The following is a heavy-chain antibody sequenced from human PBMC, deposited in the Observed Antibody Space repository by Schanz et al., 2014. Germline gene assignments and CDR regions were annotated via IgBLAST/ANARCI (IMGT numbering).Heavy chain of an antibody. J-gene: IGHJ5*02. CDR3: ARGEFGRLFPTWFDP. Sequence: EAQLVESGGDLVQPGGSLRLSCAASGFTFSSYSMNWVRQTPGKGLEWVSYISTRSITTYYPASLKGRFTISRDDAKNSLYLQMNSLTDEDTAVYYCARGEFGRLFPTWFDPWGQGTLVTVSS. CDR1: GFTFSSYS. D-gene: IGHD3-10*01. CDR2: ISTRSITT. V-gene: IGHV3-48*02.